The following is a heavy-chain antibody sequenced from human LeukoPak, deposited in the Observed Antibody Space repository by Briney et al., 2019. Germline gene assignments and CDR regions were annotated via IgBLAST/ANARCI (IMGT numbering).Heavy chain of an antibody. Sequence: GGSLRLSCAASGFTFSSYAMSWVRQAPGKGLQWVANIKTDGSEKYYVDSVKGRFTISRDNAKNSLYLQMNSLRAEDTAVYYCATYSSLNRREFQYWGQGTLLTVSS. CDR2: IKTDGSEK. V-gene: IGHV3-7*01. CDR1: GFTFSSYA. J-gene: IGHJ1*01. CDR3: ATYSSLNRREFQY. D-gene: IGHD3-22*01.